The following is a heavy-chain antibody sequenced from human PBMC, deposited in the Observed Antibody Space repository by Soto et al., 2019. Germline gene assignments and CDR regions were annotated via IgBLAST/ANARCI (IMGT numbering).Heavy chain of an antibody. Sequence: QVQLQESGPGLVKPSETLSLTCTVSGGSISSYYWSWILQPPGKGLEWIGYIFYSGSTNYNPSLKSRVTISIDTSKNQFSLKLTSVTAADTAVYYCARAQYSSSWYYNYWGQGTLVTVSS. CDR1: GGSISSYY. CDR3: ARAQYSSSWYYNY. CDR2: IFYSGST. V-gene: IGHV4-59*01. J-gene: IGHJ4*02. D-gene: IGHD6-13*01.